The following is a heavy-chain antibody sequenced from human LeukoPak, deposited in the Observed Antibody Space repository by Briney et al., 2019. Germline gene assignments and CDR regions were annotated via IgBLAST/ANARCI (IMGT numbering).Heavy chain of an antibody. CDR3: ARYGSGSYYNSYYFDY. D-gene: IGHD3-10*01. CDR1: GGSISSYY. CDR2: IYTSGST. V-gene: IGHV4-4*07. Sequence: PSETLSLTCTVSGGSISSYYWSWIRQPAGKGLEWIGRIYTSGSTNYNPSLKSRVTMSVDTSKNQFSLKLSSVTAADTAVYFCARYGSGSYYNSYYFDYWGQGTLVTVSS. J-gene: IGHJ4*02.